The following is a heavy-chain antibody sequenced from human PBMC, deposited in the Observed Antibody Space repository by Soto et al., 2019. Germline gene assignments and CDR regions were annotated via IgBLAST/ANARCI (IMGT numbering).Heavy chain of an antibody. J-gene: IGHJ6*02. CDR1: RLTFRTYT. Sequence: PSWSLGLSCAASRLTFRTYTMTWVRQAPGKGLEWVSGISASGAETYYADSVRGRFTISRDNSKNTLYLQMNRLRADDTAVYYCANRPRYYNMDVWGQGTTVTVSS. CDR3: ANRPRYYNMDV. CDR2: ISASGAET. V-gene: IGHV3-23*01.